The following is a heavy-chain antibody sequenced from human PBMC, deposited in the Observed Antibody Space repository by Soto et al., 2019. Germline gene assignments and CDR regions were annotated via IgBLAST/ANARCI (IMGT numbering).Heavy chain of an antibody. V-gene: IGHV4-31*03. CDR3: AREYGDYGDTGIDY. CDR2: IYYSGST. CDR1: GGSISSGGYY. Sequence: QVQLQESGPGLVKPSQTLSLTCTVSGGSISSGGYYWSWIRQHPGNGLEWIGYIYYSGSTYYNPSLTSRVTISVDTSKTQFSLKLSSVTAADTAVYYCAREYGDYGDTGIDYWGQGTLVTVSS. D-gene: IGHD4-17*01. J-gene: IGHJ4*02.